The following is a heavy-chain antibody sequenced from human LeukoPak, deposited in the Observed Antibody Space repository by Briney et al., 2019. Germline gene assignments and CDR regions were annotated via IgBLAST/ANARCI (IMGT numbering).Heavy chain of an antibody. D-gene: IGHD3-3*01. Sequence: SVKVSCKASGGTFSSYAISWVRQAPGQGLEWMGGIIPIFGTANYAQKFQGRVTITRNTSISTAYMELSSLRSEDTAVYYCARGRTDFWSGYLIFDAFDIWGQGTMVTVSS. V-gene: IGHV1-69*05. CDR2: IIPIFGTA. CDR1: GGTFSSYA. CDR3: ARGRTDFWSGYLIFDAFDI. J-gene: IGHJ3*02.